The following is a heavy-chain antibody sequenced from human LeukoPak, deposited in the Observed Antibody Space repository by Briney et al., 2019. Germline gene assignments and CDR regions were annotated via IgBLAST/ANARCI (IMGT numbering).Heavy chain of an antibody. Sequence: GESLKISCKASGYRFTSYWIGWVRQMPGKGLEWMGVIHPGEYERRYSPSFEGQVTISADKSISTAYMQWSSLKASDTAMYYCARRTDSGWRWFDPWGQGTLVTVSS. CDR1: GYRFTSYW. J-gene: IGHJ5*02. CDR2: IHPGEYER. V-gene: IGHV5-51*01. CDR3: ARRTDSGWRWFDP. D-gene: IGHD6-25*01.